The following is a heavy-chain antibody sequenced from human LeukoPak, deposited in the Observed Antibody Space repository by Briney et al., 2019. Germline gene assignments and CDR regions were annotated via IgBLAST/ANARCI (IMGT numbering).Heavy chain of an antibody. CDR2: MNPNSGNT. D-gene: IGHD2-2*01. J-gene: IGHJ6*02. CDR3: ARWTSSTNRNYYYYYGMDV. CDR1: GYTFTSYD. V-gene: IGHV1-8*01. Sequence: GALVKVSCKASGYTFTSYDINWVRQATGQGLEWMGWMNPNSGNTGYAQKFQGRVTMTRNTSISTAYMELSSLRSEDTAVYYCARWTSSTNRNYYYYYGMDVWGQGTTVTVSS.